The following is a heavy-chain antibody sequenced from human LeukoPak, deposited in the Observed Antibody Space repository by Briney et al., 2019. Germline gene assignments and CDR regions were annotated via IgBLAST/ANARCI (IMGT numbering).Heavy chain of an antibody. J-gene: IGHJ4*02. V-gene: IGHV3-33*01. Sequence: GGSLRLSCAASAFPFSSYGMHWVRQAPGKGLEWVAVIWHDGSHKYYADSVTGRFTISRDNSKNTLYLQMNSLRAEDAAIYYCASGVYSSGWYLDYWGQGTLVTVSS. CDR1: AFPFSSYG. CDR3: ASGVYSSGWYLDY. CDR2: IWHDGSHK. D-gene: IGHD6-19*01.